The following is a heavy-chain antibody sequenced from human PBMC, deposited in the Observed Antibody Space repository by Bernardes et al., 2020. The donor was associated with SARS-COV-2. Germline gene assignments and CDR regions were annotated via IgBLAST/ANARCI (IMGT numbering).Heavy chain of an antibody. CDR1: GGSFSGYC. Sequence: SETLSLTCAVYGGSFSGYCWTWIRQPPGKGLEWIGEINHSGSTNYNPSLKSRVTISVDTSKNQFSLKLSSVTAADTAVYYCARSPDYDVLTGNFAEGFDPWGQGTLVTVSS. D-gene: IGHD3-9*01. V-gene: IGHV4-34*01. CDR3: ARSPDYDVLTGNFAEGFDP. CDR2: INHSGST. J-gene: IGHJ5*02.